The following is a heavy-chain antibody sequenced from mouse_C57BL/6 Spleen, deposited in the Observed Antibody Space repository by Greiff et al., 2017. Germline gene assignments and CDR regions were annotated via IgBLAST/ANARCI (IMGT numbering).Heavy chain of an antibody. J-gene: IGHJ4*01. Sequence: EVKLEESGGDLVKPGGSLKLSCAASGFTFSSYGMSWVRQTPDKRLEWVATISSGGSYTYYPDSVKGRFTISRDNAKNTLYLQMSSLKSEDTAMYYCARPFITTVVAPMDYWGQGTSVTVSS. V-gene: IGHV5-6*02. CDR3: ARPFITTVVAPMDY. CDR2: ISSGGSYT. D-gene: IGHD1-1*01. CDR1: GFTFSSYG.